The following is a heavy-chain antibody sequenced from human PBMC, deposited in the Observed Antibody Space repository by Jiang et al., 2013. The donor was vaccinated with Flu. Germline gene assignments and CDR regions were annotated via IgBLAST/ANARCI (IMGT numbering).Heavy chain of an antibody. CDR1: GFIFTDYA. J-gene: IGHJ6*03. V-gene: IGHV3-23*01. D-gene: IGHD3-3*01. CDR3: AKGSEFWSGYSTSYYYYLDV. Sequence: VQLLESGGGLVQPGGSLKLSCAASGFIFTDYAMNWVRQAPGKGLEWVSGLSGSGGTTYYADSVKGRSTISGDNSKNTLYLQMNSLRAEDTAVYYCAKGSEFWSGYSTSYYYYLDVWGKGTTVAVSS. CDR2: LSGSGGTT.